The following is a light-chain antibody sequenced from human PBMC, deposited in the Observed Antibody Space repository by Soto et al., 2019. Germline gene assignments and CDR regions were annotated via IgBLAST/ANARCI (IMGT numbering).Light chain of an antibody. CDR1: QSVSSN. CDR3: QQYNNWPPYT. Sequence: EIVMTQSPATLSVSPGERATLSCRASQSVSSNLAWYQQKPGQAPRLLIYGASTRATCIPARFSGSGSGTEFTLTISSLQSEAFAVYYCQQYNNWPPYTFGQGTKLEIK. V-gene: IGKV3-15*01. CDR2: GAS. J-gene: IGKJ2*01.